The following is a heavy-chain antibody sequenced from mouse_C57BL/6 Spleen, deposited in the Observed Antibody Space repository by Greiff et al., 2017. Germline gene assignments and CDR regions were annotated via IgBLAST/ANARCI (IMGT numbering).Heavy chain of an antibody. CDR3: AKNYYGSSPYYFDV. J-gene: IGHJ1*03. CDR2: IWSGGST. CDR1: GFSLTNYG. Sequence: QVQLQQSGPGLVQPSQSLSITCTVSGFSLTNYGVHWVRQPPGKGLEWLGVIWSGGSTDYNAAFISRLSISKDNSKSQVFFKMNSLQADDTAIYYCAKNYYGSSPYYFDVWGTGTTVTVAS. V-gene: IGHV2-4*01. D-gene: IGHD1-1*01.